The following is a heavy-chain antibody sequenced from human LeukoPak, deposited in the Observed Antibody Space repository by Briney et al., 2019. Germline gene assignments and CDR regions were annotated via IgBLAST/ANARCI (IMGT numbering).Heavy chain of an antibody. J-gene: IGHJ4*02. CDR1: GYSFTSYW. V-gene: IGHV5-51*01. Sequence: GESLKISCKGSGYSFTSYWIGWVRQMPGKGLEWIGIIYPGDSDTRYSPSFQGQVTISADKSISTAYLQRSSLKASDTAMYYCARHGVRYYYDSSGELAFDYWGQGTLVTVSS. D-gene: IGHD3-22*01. CDR3: ARHGVRYYYDSSGELAFDY. CDR2: IYPGDSDT.